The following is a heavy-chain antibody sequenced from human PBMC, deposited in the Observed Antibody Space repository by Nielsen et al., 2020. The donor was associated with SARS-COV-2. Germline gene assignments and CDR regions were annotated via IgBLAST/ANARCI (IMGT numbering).Heavy chain of an antibody. CDR1: GYTFTSYY. D-gene: IGHD6-19*01. CDR2: INPSGGST. V-gene: IGHV1-46*01. J-gene: IGHJ4*02. CDR3: ARAGIAVAGTYDY. Sequence: ASVKVSCKASGYTFTSYYMHWVRQAPGQGLEWMGIINPSGGSTNYAQKLQGRVTMTTDTSTSTAYMELRSLRSDDAAVYYCARAGIAVAGTYDYWGQGTLVTVSS.